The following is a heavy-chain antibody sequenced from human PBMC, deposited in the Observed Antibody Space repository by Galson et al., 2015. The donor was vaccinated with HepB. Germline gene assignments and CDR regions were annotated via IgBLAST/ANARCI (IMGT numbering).Heavy chain of an antibody. J-gene: IGHJ4*02. CDR3: ARDGGGGTPFDC. CDR2: ITLDATNT. Sequence: SLRLSCAASGFTIGRYWIHWVRQVPGKGPVWISCITLDATNTEFADSVKGRFASSRDNARNTVYLQMNSLTAEDTAVYYCARDGGGGTPFDCWGQGTLVTVSS. D-gene: IGHD1-26*01. V-gene: IGHV3-74*03. CDR1: GFTIGRYW.